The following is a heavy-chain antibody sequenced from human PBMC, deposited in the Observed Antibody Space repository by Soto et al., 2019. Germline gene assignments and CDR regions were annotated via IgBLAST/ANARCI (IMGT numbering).Heavy chain of an antibody. CDR3: ARGMERKIGLFDF. D-gene: IGHD1-1*01. Sequence: QVQLQESGPGLVKPSETLSLICTVSGGSIYTYYWSWIRQFPGGRLEWIGYIYYSGATNYNPSLKSRVTMSVDMATNLLSLNLSGVTAADTAVYYCARGMERKIGLFDFWGQGSLVVVSS. CDR2: IYYSGAT. CDR1: GGSIYTYY. J-gene: IGHJ4*02. V-gene: IGHV4-59*01.